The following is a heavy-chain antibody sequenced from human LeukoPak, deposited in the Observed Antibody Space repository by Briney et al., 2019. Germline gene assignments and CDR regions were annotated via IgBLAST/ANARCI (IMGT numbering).Heavy chain of an antibody. CDR3: ARGGDKYSSGWYTFIYY. Sequence: ASVKVSCEASGYTFTSYYMHWVRQAPGQGLEWMGIINPSGGSTSYAQKFQGRVTMTRDTSTSTVYMDLSSLRSEDTAVYYCARGGDKYSSGWYTFIYYWGQGTLVTVSS. V-gene: IGHV1-46*01. J-gene: IGHJ4*02. CDR1: GYTFTSYY. CDR2: INPSGGST. D-gene: IGHD6-19*01.